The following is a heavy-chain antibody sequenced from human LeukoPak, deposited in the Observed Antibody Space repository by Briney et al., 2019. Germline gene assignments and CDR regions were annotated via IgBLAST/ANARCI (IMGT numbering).Heavy chain of an antibody. D-gene: IGHD4-17*01. CDR2: IHYSGST. J-gene: IGHJ6*02. CDR3: ARGDYGDYGDFYYYGLDV. CDR1: GGSIGSYY. V-gene: IGHV4-59*01. Sequence: SETLSLTCTVSGGSIGSYYWSWVRQPPGKGLEWIGYIHYSGSTNYNPSLKSRVTTSIDTSKNQFSLKVTSVTATDAAVYYCARGDYGDYGDFYYYGLDVWGQGTTVTVSS.